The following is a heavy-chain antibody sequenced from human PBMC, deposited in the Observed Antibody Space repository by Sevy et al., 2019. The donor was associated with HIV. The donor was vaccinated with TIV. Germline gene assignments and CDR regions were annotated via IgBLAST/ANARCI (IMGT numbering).Heavy chain of an antibody. J-gene: IGHJ4*02. Sequence: GGSLRLSCAASGFSFSTHAMHWVRQAPGKGLEWVAVISFDGSDKYYTDSVKGRFTISRDDSKNTLLLQVSSPRAGDTAVYYCARDAGYSTVWYPGYWGQGTLVTVSS. V-gene: IGHV3-30*03. CDR1: GFSFSTHA. D-gene: IGHD6-19*01. CDR2: ISFDGSDK. CDR3: ARDAGYSTVWYPGY.